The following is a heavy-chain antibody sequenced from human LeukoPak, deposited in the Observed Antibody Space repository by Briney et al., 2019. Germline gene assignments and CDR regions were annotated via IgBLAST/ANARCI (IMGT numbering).Heavy chain of an antibody. J-gene: IGHJ4*02. CDR1: GFTFAGYA. Sequence: GGSLRLSCAASGFTFAGYAMSWVRQAPGKGLEWVSVISGGGGSTYYADSVKGRFTISRDNSKNTLYLQMNSLRAEDTAVYYCAKVPGYFFGVVIAFFDYWGQGTLVTVSS. D-gene: IGHD3-3*01. CDR3: AKVPGYFFGVVIAFFDY. CDR2: ISGGGGST. V-gene: IGHV3-23*01.